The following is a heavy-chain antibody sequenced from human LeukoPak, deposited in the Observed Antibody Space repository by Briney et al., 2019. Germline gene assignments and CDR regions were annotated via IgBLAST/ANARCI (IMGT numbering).Heavy chain of an antibody. D-gene: IGHD5-24*01. CDR2: IGNGGSI. J-gene: IGHJ4*02. V-gene: IGHV3-64*01. Sequence: PGGSLRLSCVASGFAFGSYALHWVRQAPGKGLQYVSGIGNGGSIDYANSVKGRFTISRDNSKNTLYLQMGSLRPEDMAVYYCARDFRYGSGFDYWGQGTLVTVSS. CDR3: ARDFRYGSGFDY. CDR1: GFAFGSYA.